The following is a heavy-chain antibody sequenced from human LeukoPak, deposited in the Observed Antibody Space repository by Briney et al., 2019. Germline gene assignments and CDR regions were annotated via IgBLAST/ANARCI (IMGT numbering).Heavy chain of an antibody. CDR2: ISASGAST. J-gene: IGHJ4*02. Sequence: GGSLRLSCAASGFTFNNYAMSWVRQGPGKGLEWVSAISASGASTYYADSVKGRFTISRDNSKKTLNLQMNSLRVEDTAVYYCAKMISSGYSADFDYWGQGTLVTVSS. D-gene: IGHD3-22*01. V-gene: IGHV3-23*01. CDR1: GFTFNNYA. CDR3: AKMISSGYSADFDY.